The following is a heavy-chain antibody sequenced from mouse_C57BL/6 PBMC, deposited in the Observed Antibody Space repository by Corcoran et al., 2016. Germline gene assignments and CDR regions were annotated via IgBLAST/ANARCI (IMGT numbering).Heavy chain of an antibody. V-gene: IGHV1-66*01. Sequence: QVQLQQSGPELVKPGASVKISCKASGSSFTSYYIPWVKQRPGQGLEWIGWIYPGSGNTKYNEKFKGKATLTADTSSSTAYMQLSSLTSEDSAVYYCARITQLGYYFDYWGQGTTLTVSS. J-gene: IGHJ2*01. CDR2: IYPGSGNT. CDR1: GSSFTSYY. CDR3: ARITQLGYYFDY. D-gene: IGHD4-1*02.